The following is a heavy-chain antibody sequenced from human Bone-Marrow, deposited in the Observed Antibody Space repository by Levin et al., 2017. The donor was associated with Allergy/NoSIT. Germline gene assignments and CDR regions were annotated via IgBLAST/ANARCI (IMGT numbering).Heavy chain of an antibody. V-gene: IGHV4/OR15-8*02. Sequence: SETLSLTCVVSGASVTSDHWWSWLRQSPGKGLEWIGEIFHRGLTSYNPSLKNRGTISMDKSKNQFTLTVTSVIDADTAVYFCARGGRPFDYWGQGTLVTVS. CDR1: GASVTSDHW. CDR2: IFHRGLT. J-gene: IGHJ4*02. CDR3: ARGGRPFDY.